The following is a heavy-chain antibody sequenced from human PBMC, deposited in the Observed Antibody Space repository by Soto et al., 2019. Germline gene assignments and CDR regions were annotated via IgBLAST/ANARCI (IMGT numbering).Heavy chain of an antibody. Sequence: QVQLQESGPGLVKPSETLSLTCAVSGGSISSGNYYWSWIRQSPGKGLERIGYIYSPGSSYSTPSIRSRVSMSVDTSKNQLSLNLNSVTAADTAVYYCARDGTQLWLFGRDRFDLWGQGTLVTVSS. J-gene: IGHJ5*02. D-gene: IGHD5-18*01. CDR1: GGSISSGNYY. V-gene: IGHV4-30-4*01. CDR2: IYSPGSS. CDR3: ARDGTQLWLFGRDRFDL.